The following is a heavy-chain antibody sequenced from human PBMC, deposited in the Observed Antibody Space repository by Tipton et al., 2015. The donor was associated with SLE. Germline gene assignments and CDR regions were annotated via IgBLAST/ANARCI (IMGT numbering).Heavy chain of an antibody. CDR2: INPSGGST. CDR1: GYTFTSYD. D-gene: IGHD3-22*01. Sequence: QLVQSGAEVKKPGASVKVSCKASGYTFTSYDINWVRQAPGQGLEWMGIINPSGGSTSYAQKFQGRVTITADESTSTAYMELSSLRSEDTAVYYCARDSQYYYDSSGYAPFQHWGQGTLVTVSS. V-gene: IGHV1-46*01. J-gene: IGHJ1*01. CDR3: ARDSQYYYDSSGYAPFQH.